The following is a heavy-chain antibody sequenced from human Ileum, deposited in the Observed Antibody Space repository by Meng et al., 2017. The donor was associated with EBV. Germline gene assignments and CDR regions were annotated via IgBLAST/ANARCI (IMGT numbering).Heavy chain of an antibody. D-gene: IGHD6-19*01. CDR3: ARVMRRVNYNSGWYAKF. Sequence: VQLQQWGEGLVKSSETLSLTCAVYGGSFSGYYWTWIRQAPGRGLEWIGESNYAGSTNYNPSLKSRVTISVDTSKKQFSLNLTSVTAADTAVYYCARVMRRVNYNSGWYAKFWGQGNLVTVSS. CDR2: SNYAGST. V-gene: IGHV4-34*01. J-gene: IGHJ4*02. CDR1: GGSFSGYY.